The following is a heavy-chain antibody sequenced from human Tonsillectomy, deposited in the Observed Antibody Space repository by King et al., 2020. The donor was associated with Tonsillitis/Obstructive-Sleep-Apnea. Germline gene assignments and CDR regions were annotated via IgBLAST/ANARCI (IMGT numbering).Heavy chain of an antibody. J-gene: IGHJ4*02. CDR1: GYTFTRNY. D-gene: IGHD2-15*01. V-gene: IGHV1-46*01. CDR2: INPSDGIP. CDR3: VRDDKDGRHLDY. Sequence: VQLVESGAEVKKPGASVKLSCKASGYTFTRNYVHWVRQAPGQGLEWMGIINPSDGIPTYAQKFQGRVTMTTDTSTSTVNMELTSLRAEDTAVYYCVRDDKDGRHLDYWGQGSLVSVSS.